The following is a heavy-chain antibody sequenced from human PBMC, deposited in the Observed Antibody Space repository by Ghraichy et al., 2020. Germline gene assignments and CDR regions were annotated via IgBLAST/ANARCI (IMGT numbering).Heavy chain of an antibody. J-gene: IGHJ4*02. Sequence: ASVKVSCKASGYSFSTYGISWVRQAPGQGLEWLGWVSPYNGNTNYAPKIQDRVTMTTDTSTSTAYMELTSLRSDDTAMYFCARDRGTIATAGNFDWWGKGTLVTVSS. D-gene: IGHD6-13*01. CDR3: ARDRGTIATAGNFDW. CDR2: VSPYNGNT. CDR1: GYSFSTYG. V-gene: IGHV1-18*01.